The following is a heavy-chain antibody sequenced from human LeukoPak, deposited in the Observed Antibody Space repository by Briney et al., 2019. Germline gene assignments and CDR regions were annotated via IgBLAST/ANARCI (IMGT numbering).Heavy chain of an antibody. V-gene: IGHV4-39*07. CDR3: ARAPLSGTYYTDAFDI. J-gene: IGHJ3*02. Sequence: PSETLSLTCSVSGGSISSSSYYWGWIRQPPGKGLEWIGTFHYSGSTYYNPSLKSRVTISVNMSKNQFSLTLTSVTAADTAVYFCARAPLSGTYYTDAFDIWGQGTMVTVSS. D-gene: IGHD1-26*01. CDR2: FHYSGST. CDR1: GGSISSSSYY.